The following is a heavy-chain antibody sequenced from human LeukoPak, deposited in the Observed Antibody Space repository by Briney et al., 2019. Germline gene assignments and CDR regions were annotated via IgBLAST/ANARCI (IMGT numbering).Heavy chain of an antibody. J-gene: IGHJ4*02. Sequence: RASETLSLTCTVSGYSISSGYYWGWIRQPPGKGLEWIGSIYHSGSAYYNPSLKSRVTISMDTSNNHFSLKLSSVTAADTAVYFCAGARGYLLPAAIGLIEHWGQGTLVTVSS. D-gene: IGHD2-2*02. CDR2: IYHSGSA. CDR3: AGARGYLLPAAIGLIEH. CDR1: GYSISSGYY. V-gene: IGHV4-38-2*02.